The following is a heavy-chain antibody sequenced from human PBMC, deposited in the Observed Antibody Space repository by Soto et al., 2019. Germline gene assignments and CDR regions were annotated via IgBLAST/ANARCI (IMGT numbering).Heavy chain of an antibody. CDR2: GYWDDDK. V-gene: IGHV2-5*02. J-gene: IGHJ4*02. CDR1: GFSLSTRDVG. D-gene: IGHD2-2*01. Sequence: QITLNESGPTLVKPTQTLTLTCTFSGFSLSTRDVGVGWIRQPPGEALEWLGVGYWDDDKTYSPSLKGRLTITWDASKNQVVLRMTKMDPAATAAYYRAQCRGGGASFWGQGNLVTVSS. CDR3: AQCRGGGASF.